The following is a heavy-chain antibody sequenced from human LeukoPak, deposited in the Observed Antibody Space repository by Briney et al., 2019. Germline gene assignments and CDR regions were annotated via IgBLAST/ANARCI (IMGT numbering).Heavy chain of an antibody. V-gene: IGHV3-21*01. Sequence: GGSLRLSCAASVFIFSSHSMNWVRQAPAKGREWVSSIKSRNSYFYDGDSGKGRFTISRDNAKNSLYLQMNSLRAEDTAVYYCARGEYSSGHPYFDYWGQGTLVTVYS. J-gene: IGHJ4*02. CDR3: ARGEYSSGHPYFDY. D-gene: IGHD5-18*01. CDR1: VFIFSSHS. CDR2: IKSRNSYF.